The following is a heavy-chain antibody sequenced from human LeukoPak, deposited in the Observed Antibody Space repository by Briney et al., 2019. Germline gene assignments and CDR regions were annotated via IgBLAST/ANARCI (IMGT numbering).Heavy chain of an antibody. CDR2: INPDGSEK. CDR3: ARGPMH. Sequence: GGSLSLSCVVTGLTFRSYWVSWVRQAPGKGPEWVATINPDGSEKYYVDSVKGRFTISRDNAKNSLYLQMNSLRAEDTAIYYCARGPMHWGQGILVSVSS. J-gene: IGHJ4*02. CDR1: GLTFRSYW. V-gene: IGHV3-7*01.